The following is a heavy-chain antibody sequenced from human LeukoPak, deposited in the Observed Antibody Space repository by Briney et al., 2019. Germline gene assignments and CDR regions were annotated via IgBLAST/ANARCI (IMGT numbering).Heavy chain of an antibody. CDR3: ARGAYLTGVDY. CDR2: IIPIFGTA. J-gene: IGHJ4*02. V-gene: IGHV1-69*13. D-gene: IGHD1-14*01. CDR1: GGTFSSYA. Sequence: ASVKVSCKASGGTFSSYAISWVRQAPGPGLEWMGGIIPIFGTANYAQKFQGRVTITADESTSTAYMELSSLRSEDTAVYYCARGAYLTGVDYWGQGTLVTVSS.